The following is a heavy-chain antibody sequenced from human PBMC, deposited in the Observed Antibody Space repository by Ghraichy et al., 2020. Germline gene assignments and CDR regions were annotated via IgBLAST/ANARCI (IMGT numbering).Heavy chain of an antibody. CDR2: ISAYNGNT. CDR3: AIFDIVVVPAAPEFDY. Sequence: ASVKVSCKASGYTFTSYGISWVRQAPGQGLEWMGWISAYNGNTNYAQKLQGRVTMTTDTSTSTAYMELRSLRSDDTAVYYCAIFDIVVVPAAPEFDYWGQGTLVTVSS. J-gene: IGHJ4*02. V-gene: IGHV1-18*04. D-gene: IGHD2-2*01. CDR1: GYTFTSYG.